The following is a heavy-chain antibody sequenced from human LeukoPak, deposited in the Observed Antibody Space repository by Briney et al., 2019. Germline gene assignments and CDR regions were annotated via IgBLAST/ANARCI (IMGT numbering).Heavy chain of an antibody. CDR2: IHYSGST. D-gene: IGHD6-13*01. V-gene: IGHV4-59*01. CDR1: GGSISSYY. J-gene: IGHJ5*02. CDR3: ASYGRGPGSPSYVAAAANWFDP. Sequence: SETLSLTCTVSGGSISSYYWSWIRQPPGKGLEWIGYIHYSGSTNYNPSLKSRVTISVDTSKNQFSLKLSSVTAADTAVYYCASYGRGPGSPSYVAAAANWFDPWGQGTLVTVSS.